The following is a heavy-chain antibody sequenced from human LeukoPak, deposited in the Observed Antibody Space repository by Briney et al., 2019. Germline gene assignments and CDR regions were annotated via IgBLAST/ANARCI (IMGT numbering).Heavy chain of an antibody. CDR1: GFTFSRSW. D-gene: IGHD5-24*01. V-gene: IGHV3-7*01. CDR2: INEDGSEI. Sequence: GGSLRLSCAASGFTFSRSWMTWVRQAPGKGLEWVASINEDGSEIHYVDSVKGRFTISRDNSKNTLYLQMNSLRAEDTAVYYCAKDRDGYNPYYFDYWGQGTLVTVSS. J-gene: IGHJ4*02. CDR3: AKDRDGYNPYYFDY.